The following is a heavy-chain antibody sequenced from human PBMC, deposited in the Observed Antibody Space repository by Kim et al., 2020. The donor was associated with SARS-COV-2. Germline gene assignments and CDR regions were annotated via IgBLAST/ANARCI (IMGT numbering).Heavy chain of an antibody. Sequence: GGSLRLSCAASGFTFSSYGMHWVRQAPGKGLEWVAVIWYDGSNKYYADSVKGRFTISRDNSKNTLYLQMNSLRAEDTAVYYCARDQRVGFTLDYWGQGTLVTVSS. CDR1: GFTFSSYG. CDR2: IWYDGSNK. CDR3: ARDQRVGFTLDY. D-gene: IGHD1-26*01. J-gene: IGHJ4*02. V-gene: IGHV3-33*08.